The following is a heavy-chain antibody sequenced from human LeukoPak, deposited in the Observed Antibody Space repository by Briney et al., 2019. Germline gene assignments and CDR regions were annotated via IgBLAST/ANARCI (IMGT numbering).Heavy chain of an antibody. CDR3: ARSISPYSSGWHNHDY. D-gene: IGHD6-19*01. CDR2: IIPIFGTA. J-gene: IGHJ4*02. CDR1: GGTFSSYA. Sequence: GASVKVSCKASGGTFSSYAISWVRQAPGQGLEWMGGIIPIFGTANYAQKFQGRVTITADESTSTAYMELSSLRSEDTAVYYCARSISPYSSGWHNHDYWGQGTLVTVSS. V-gene: IGHV1-69*13.